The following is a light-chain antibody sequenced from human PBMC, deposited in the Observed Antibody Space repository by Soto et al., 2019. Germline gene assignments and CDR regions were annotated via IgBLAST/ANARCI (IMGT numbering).Light chain of an antibody. CDR1: SSDIGGYNS. J-gene: IGLJ1*01. CDR2: DVT. Sequence: QSALTQSPSASGSPGQSVTISCTGTSSDIGGYNSVSWYQQHPGKAPKVMIYDVTKRPSGVPDRFSGSKSGNTASLTVSALQAEDEADYYCSSFTDGTNLCFGTGTNLTVL. CDR3: SSFTDGTNLC. V-gene: IGLV2-8*01.